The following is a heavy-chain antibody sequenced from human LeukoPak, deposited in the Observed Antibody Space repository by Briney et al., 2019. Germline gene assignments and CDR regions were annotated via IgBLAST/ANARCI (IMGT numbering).Heavy chain of an antibody. V-gene: IGHV4-4*07. J-gene: IGHJ6*03. CDR1: GGSISSDY. D-gene: IGHD3-10*01. Sequence: PSATLSLTCTVSGGSISSDYWSWIRQPAGKGLEWLVRIYTSGSTNYNPSLKSRVTMSVDTSKNQFSLKLSSVTAADTAVYYCARDGEYYYGSGYYYMDVWGKGTTVTVSS. CDR3: ARDGEYYYGSGYYYMDV. CDR2: IYTSGST.